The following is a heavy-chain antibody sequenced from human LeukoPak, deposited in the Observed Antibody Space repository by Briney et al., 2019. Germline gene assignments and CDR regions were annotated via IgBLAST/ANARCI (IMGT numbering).Heavy chain of an antibody. CDR2: INPNSGGT. Sequence: ASVKVSCKASGYTFTDYYMHWVRQAPGQGLEWMGWINPNSGGTNYAQKFQGRVTMTRDTSISTAYMELSRLRSDDTAVYYCAREYYYDSSGYYQHDAFDIWGQGTMVTVSS. V-gene: IGHV1-2*02. J-gene: IGHJ3*02. CDR1: GYTFTDYY. D-gene: IGHD3-22*01. CDR3: AREYYYDSSGYYQHDAFDI.